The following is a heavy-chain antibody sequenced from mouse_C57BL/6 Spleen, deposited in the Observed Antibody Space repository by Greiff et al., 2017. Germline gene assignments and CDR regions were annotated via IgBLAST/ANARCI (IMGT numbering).Heavy chain of an antibody. Sequence: QVQLQQSGPGLVQPSQSLSITCTVSGFSLTSYGVHWVRQSPGKGLEWLGVIWSGGSTDYNAAFISRLSISKDNSKSQVFFKMNSLQADDTAIYYCARNSNYYSNYVDAYWGQGTLVTVSA. CDR1: GFSLTSYG. J-gene: IGHJ3*01. CDR3: ARNSNYYSNYVDAY. V-gene: IGHV2-2*01. D-gene: IGHD2-5*01. CDR2: IWSGGST.